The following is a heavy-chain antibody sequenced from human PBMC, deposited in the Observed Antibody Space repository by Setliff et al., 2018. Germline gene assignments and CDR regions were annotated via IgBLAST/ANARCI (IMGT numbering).Heavy chain of an antibody. Sequence: GGSLRLSCVASGFTFSNYGMHWVRQAPGKGLEWVALIWNDGSSKFYGDSVKGRFTISRDNTKNSLYLQMNSLRVDDTALYYCTSEYHSGGWGQGTLVTVSS. CDR3: TSEYHSGG. D-gene: IGHD3-10*01. CDR1: GFTFSNYG. J-gene: IGHJ4*02. V-gene: IGHV3-33*03. CDR2: IWNDGSSK.